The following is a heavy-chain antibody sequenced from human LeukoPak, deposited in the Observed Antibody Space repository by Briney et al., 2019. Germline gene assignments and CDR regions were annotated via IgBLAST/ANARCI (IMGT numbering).Heavy chain of an antibody. J-gene: IGHJ3*02. Sequence: GGSLRLSCAASGFTVSSNYMSWVRQAPGKGLEWVSVIYSGGDTSYADSVKGRFTISRDNSKNTLYLQMNSLRAEDTAVYYCAKDQWGLEWQWSAFDIWGQGTMVTVSS. CDR1: GFTVSSNY. V-gene: IGHV3-66*02. CDR3: AKDQWGLEWQWSAFDI. D-gene: IGHD3-3*01. CDR2: IYSGGDT.